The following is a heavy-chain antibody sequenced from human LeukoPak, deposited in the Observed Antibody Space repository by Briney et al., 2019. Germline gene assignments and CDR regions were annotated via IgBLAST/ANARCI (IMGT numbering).Heavy chain of an antibody. D-gene: IGHD3-22*01. CDR2: ISGSGGST. J-gene: IGHJ4*02. V-gene: IGHV3-23*01. CDR3: AREYYDSSGYYYVPDY. Sequence: GGSLRLSCAASGFTFSSYAMSWVRQAPGKGLEWVSAISGSGGSTYYADSVKGRFTISRDNSKNTLYLQMNSLRAEDTAVYYCAREYYDSSGYYYVPDYWGQGTLVTVSS. CDR1: GFTFSSYA.